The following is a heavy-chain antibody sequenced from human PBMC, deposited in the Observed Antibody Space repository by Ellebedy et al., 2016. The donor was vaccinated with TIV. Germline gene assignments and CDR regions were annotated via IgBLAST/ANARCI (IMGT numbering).Heavy chain of an antibody. CDR3: ATDGSYGDYRTPRHAFVM. CDR1: GFSFSRYW. V-gene: IGHV3-7*01. J-gene: IGHJ3*02. CDR2: IRQDGSK. D-gene: IGHD4-17*01. Sequence: GGSLRLSCAVSGFSFSRYWMSWVRQAPGKGLEWVANIRQDGSKNYVDSVKGRFTISRDNAKNSLYLQMTSLQADDTGVYHCATDGSYGDYRTPRHAFVMWGQGTMVAVSS.